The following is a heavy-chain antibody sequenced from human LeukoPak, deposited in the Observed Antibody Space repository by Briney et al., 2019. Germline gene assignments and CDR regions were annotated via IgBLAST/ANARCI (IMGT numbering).Heavy chain of an antibody. D-gene: IGHD5-18*01. J-gene: IGHJ4*02. CDR1: GFTVSTNY. Sequence: GGSLRLSCAASGFTVSTNYMSWVRQAPGKGLEWVSVLYHGGSTYYADSVKGRFTISRDNSNNTLYLQMNRLRAEDTAVYYCARDGAIQLWPNFDYWGQGTLVTVSS. CDR2: LYHGGST. V-gene: IGHV3-53*05. CDR3: ARDGAIQLWPNFDY.